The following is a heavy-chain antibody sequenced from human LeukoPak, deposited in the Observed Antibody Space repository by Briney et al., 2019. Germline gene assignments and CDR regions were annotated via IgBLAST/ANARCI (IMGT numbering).Heavy chain of an antibody. CDR2: IIPIFGTA. D-gene: IGHD6-19*01. Sequence: SVKVSCKASGGTFSSYAISWVRQAPGQGLEWMGGIIPIFGTANYAQKFQGRVTITADESTSTAYMEVSSLRSENTAVYYCARTFGYSNGEGYWGQGTLVTVSS. CDR3: ARTFGYSNGEGY. J-gene: IGHJ4*02. CDR1: GGTFSSYA. V-gene: IGHV1-69*13.